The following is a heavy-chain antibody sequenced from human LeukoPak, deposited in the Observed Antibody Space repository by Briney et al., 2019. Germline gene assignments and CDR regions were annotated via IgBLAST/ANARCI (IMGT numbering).Heavy chain of an antibody. CDR1: GFTFSGST. CDR3: TQGYSSG. V-gene: IGHV3-73*01. J-gene: IGHJ4*02. CDR2: IRSKAHSYAT. D-gene: IGHD6-19*01. Sequence: GGSLKLSCAASGFTFSGSTMHWARQASGKGLEWVGRIRSKAHSYATAYAASVKGRFTISRDDSKSTAYLQMNSLKTEDTAMYYCTQGYSSGWGQGTLVTISS.